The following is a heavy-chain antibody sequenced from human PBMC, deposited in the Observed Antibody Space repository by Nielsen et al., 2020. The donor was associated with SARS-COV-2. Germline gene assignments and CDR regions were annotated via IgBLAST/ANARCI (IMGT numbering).Heavy chain of an antibody. CDR1: GYTFTGYY. CDR2: INPNSGGT. CDR3: ARDGRYCSGGSCYLYYYYYMDV. D-gene: IGHD2-15*01. V-gene: IGHV1-2*04. Sequence: ASVKVSCKASGYTFTGYYMHWVRQAPGQGLEWMGWINPNSGGTNYAQKFQGWVTMTRDTSISTAYMELSRLRSDDTAVYYCARDGRYCSGGSCYLYYYYYMDVWGKGTTVTVSS. J-gene: IGHJ6*03.